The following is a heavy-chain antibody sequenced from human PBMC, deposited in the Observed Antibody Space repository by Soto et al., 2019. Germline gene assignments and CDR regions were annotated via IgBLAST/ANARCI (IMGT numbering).Heavy chain of an antibody. CDR2: VSRSGSSI. CDR1: GFTFSDHF. CDR3: ARVPKGVVVAANDY. D-gene: IGHD2-15*01. J-gene: IGHJ4*02. V-gene: IGHV3-11*01. Sequence: QVQLVESGGGLVKPGGSLRLSCAASGFTFSDHFMSWIRQAPGQVLEWVSYVSRSGSSIYYADSVKGRFTISRDNAKNSLYLQMNSLRAEDTAVYYCARVPKGVVVAANDYWGQGSLVTVSS.